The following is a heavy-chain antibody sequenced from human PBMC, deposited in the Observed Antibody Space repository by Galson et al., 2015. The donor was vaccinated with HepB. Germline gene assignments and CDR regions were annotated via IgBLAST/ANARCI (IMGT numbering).Heavy chain of an antibody. CDR2: IYTSGST. CDR3: ASTRHDYGDYGAWNYFDY. CDR1: GGSISSYY. V-gene: IGHV4-4*07. D-gene: IGHD4-17*01. J-gene: IGHJ4*02. Sequence: ETLSLTCTVSGGSISSYYWSWIRQPAGKGLEWIGRIYTSGSTNYNPSLQSRVTMSVDTSKNQFSLKLSSVTAADTAVYYCASTRHDYGDYGAWNYFDYWGQGTLVTVSS.